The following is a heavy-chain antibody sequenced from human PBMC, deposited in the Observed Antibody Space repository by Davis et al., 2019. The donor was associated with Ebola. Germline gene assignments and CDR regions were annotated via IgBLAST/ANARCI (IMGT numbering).Heavy chain of an antibody. CDR1: GGSISGYY. D-gene: IGHD1-26*01. Sequence: MPGGSLRLSCTVSGGSISGYYWSWIRQPPGKGLEWIGEINHSGSTNYNPSLKSRVTISVDTSKNQFSLKMNSVTAADTAVYYCARGKVGATTGWGRGTLVTVSS. J-gene: IGHJ1*01. CDR3: ARGKVGATTG. CDR2: INHSGST. V-gene: IGHV4-34*01.